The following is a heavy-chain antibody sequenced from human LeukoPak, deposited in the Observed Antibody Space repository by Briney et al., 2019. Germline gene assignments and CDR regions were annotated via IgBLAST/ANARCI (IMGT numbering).Heavy chain of an antibody. CDR2: IYYSGST. D-gene: IGHD4-23*01. CDR1: GGSISSYY. Sequence: SETLSLTCTVSGGSISSYYWSWIRQPPGKGLEWIGYIYYSGSTNYNPSLKSRVTISVDTSKNQFSLKLSSVTAADTAVYYCARGSIPGDYGGYNWIDPWGQGTLVTVSS. CDR3: ARGSIPGDYGGYNWIDP. V-gene: IGHV4-59*01. J-gene: IGHJ5*02.